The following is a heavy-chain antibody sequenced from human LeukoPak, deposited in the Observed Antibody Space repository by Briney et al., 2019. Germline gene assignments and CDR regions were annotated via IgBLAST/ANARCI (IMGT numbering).Heavy chain of an antibody. Sequence: SETLSLTCSVSIGSISSSKWWSWVRQSPVKGLEWIGEIYLYGTTNYNPSFTSRVTMSVDRSRNQFSLKLTSVTAADTAVYYCARALRYCSDGNCFYYYVDYWGQGSLVAVSS. CDR2: IYLYGTT. CDR1: IGSISSSKW. J-gene: IGHJ4*02. V-gene: IGHV4-4*02. D-gene: IGHD2-15*01. CDR3: ARALRYCSDGNCFYYYVDY.